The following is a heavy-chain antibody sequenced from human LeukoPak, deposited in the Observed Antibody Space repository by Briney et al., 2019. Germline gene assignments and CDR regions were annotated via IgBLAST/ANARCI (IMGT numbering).Heavy chain of an antibody. D-gene: IGHD1-1*01. V-gene: IGHV3-30*04. CDR3: AREQVDILERRSGRYYGMDV. Sequence: PGRSLRLSCAASGFTFSSYAMHWVRQAPGKGLEWVAVISYDGSNKYYADTVKGRFTISRDNSKNTMYMQMNSLRAEDTAVYYCAREQVDILERRSGRYYGMDVWGQGTTVTVSS. CDR2: ISYDGSNK. J-gene: IGHJ6*02. CDR1: GFTFSSYA.